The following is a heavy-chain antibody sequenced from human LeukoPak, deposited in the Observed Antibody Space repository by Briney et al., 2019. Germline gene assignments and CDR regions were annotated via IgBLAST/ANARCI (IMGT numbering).Heavy chain of an antibody. J-gene: IGHJ4*02. V-gene: IGHV3-9*01. CDR2: ISWNSGSI. CDR1: GFTFDDYA. D-gene: IGHD2-15*01. Sequence: GGSLRLSCAASGFTFDDYAMHWVRQAPGKGLEWVSGISWNSGSIGYADSVKGRFTISRDNAKNSLYLQMNSLRAEDTAVYYCARDRRIDYFDYWGQGTLVTVSS. CDR3: ARDRRIDYFDY.